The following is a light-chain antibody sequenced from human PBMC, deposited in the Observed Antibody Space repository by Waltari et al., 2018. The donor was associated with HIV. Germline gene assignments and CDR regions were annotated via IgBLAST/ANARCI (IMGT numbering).Light chain of an antibody. CDR1: SPNIGNNY. J-gene: IGLJ1*01. Sequence: QSVLTQPPSVSAAPGPKVTISCSGSSPNIGNNYVSWYQQLPGTAPKLLIYDNNKRPSGIPDRFSGSKSGTSATLGITGLQTGDEADYYCGTWDSSLSAGVFGTGTKVTVL. V-gene: IGLV1-51*01. CDR2: DNN. CDR3: GTWDSSLSAGV.